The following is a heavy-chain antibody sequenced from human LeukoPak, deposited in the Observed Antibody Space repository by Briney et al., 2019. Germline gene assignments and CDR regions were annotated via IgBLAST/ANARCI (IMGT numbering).Heavy chain of an antibody. V-gene: IGHV3-53*01. Sequence: GGSLRLSCAASGFTFSAHYMSWVRQAPGKELEWVSVISTGSNTYYADSVKGRFTISRDNSKNTLYLQMNSLRAEDTAVYYCAKDDYGDYVGKKGYFQHWGQGTLVTVSS. CDR3: AKDDYGDYVGKKGYFQH. J-gene: IGHJ1*01. CDR1: GFTFSAHY. CDR2: ISTGSNT. D-gene: IGHD4-17*01.